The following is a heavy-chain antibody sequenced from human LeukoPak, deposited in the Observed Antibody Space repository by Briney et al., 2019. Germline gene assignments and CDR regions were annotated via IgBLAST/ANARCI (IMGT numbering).Heavy chain of an antibody. V-gene: IGHV4-59*01. Sequence: PSETLSLTCTVSGGSTSSYYWSWIRQPPGKGLEWIGYIYYSGSTNYNPSLKSRVTISVDTSKNQFSLKLSSVTAADTAVYYCASRGIFSSSWYFDYWGQGTLVTVSS. CDR2: IYYSGST. CDR1: GGSTSSYY. J-gene: IGHJ4*02. D-gene: IGHD6-13*01. CDR3: ASRGIFSSSWYFDY.